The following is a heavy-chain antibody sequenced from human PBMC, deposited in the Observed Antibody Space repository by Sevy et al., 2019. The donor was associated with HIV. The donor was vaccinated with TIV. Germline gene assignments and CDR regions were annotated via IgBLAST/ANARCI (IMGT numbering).Heavy chain of an antibody. J-gene: IGHJ6*03. CDR1: GYTFTGYY. CDR3: ARARRSIEVAGTRANYYYYFDV. D-gene: IGHD6-19*01. Sequence: ASVKVSCKASGYTFTGYYMHWVRQAPGQGLEWMGWINPNSGGTNYAQKFQGRVTMTRDTSISTAYMGLSRLRADDTAVYYCARARRSIEVAGTRANYYYYFDVWGKGTTVTVSS. V-gene: IGHV1-2*02. CDR2: INPNSGGT.